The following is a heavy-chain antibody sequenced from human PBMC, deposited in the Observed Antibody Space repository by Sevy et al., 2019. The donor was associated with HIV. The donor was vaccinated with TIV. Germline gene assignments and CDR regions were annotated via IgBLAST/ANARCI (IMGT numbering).Heavy chain of an antibody. J-gene: IGHJ5*02. V-gene: IGHV3-48*03. CDR1: GFTFSSYE. Sequence: GESLKISCAASGFTFSSYEMTWVRQAPGKGLEWISSISSSGTTIYYGDSVEGRFTIYRDNPKNSLYLQMNSLRAEDTAFYYCARKGGPYDIGFDPWGQGTLVTVSS. D-gene: IGHD3-22*01. CDR3: ARKGGPYDIGFDP. CDR2: ISSSGTTI.